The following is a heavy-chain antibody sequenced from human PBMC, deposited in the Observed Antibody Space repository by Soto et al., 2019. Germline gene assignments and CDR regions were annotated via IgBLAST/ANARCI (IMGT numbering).Heavy chain of an antibody. CDR2: IYPGDSEI. CDR1: GDSFTSFW. V-gene: IGHV5-51*01. J-gene: IGHJ4*02. Sequence: EVQLVQSGAEVKKPGESLKISCKVSGDSFTSFWIGWVRQMPGKGLEWLGIIYPGDSEIRYSPSFQGQVTISADKSITTAYLQWSSLRASDTAMYYCARQHPLDSSGWYYWGQGTLVTVSS. CDR3: ARQHPLDSSGWYY. D-gene: IGHD6-19*01.